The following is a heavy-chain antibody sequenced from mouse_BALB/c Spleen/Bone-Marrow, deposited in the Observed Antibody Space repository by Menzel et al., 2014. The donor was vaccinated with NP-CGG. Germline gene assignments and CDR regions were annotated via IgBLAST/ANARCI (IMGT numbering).Heavy chain of an antibody. J-gene: IGHJ3*01. Sequence: QLHQPGTDLVRPGASVKLFCKASGYTFTSCWINWVKQRPGQGLEWIGNIYPSDSYTNYNQKFKDKATLTVDKSSSTAYMHLSSPTSEDSAVYYCTRDDGGFAYWSQGTLVTASA. V-gene: IGHV1-69*02. CDR1: GYTFTSCW. D-gene: IGHD1-1*02. CDR2: IYPSDSYT. CDR3: TRDDGGFAY.